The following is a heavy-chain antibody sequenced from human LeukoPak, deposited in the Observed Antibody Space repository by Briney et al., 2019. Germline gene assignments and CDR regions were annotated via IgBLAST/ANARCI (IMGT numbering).Heavy chain of an antibody. J-gene: IGHJ4*02. CDR1: GYTFTGYY. CDR3: ARFRGTRPYDY. D-gene: IGHD1-1*01. Sequence: ASVTVSFKSSGYTFTGYYMHWVGQAPGQGLEGMGWINPNSGGTNYAQKSQGRVTMTRDTSISTAYMELSRLRSDDTAVYYCARFRGTRPYDYWGQGTLVTVSS. V-gene: IGHV1-2*02. CDR2: INPNSGGT.